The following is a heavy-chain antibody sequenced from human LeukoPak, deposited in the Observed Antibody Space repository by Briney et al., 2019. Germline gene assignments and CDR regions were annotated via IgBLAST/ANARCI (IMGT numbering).Heavy chain of an antibody. J-gene: IGHJ4*02. D-gene: IGHD7-27*01. CDR3: AKDGGLWVSAHWGDS. V-gene: IGHV3-23*01. CDR2: ITTSDGNT. Sequence: PGGSLRLSCAASGFTFSSYTMSWVRQAPGKGLEWVSTITTSDGNTYYADSAKGRFTVSRDNSKNTLFLQMNSLRAEDTGVYYCAKDGGLWVSAHWGDSWGRGTLVTVSS. CDR1: GFTFSSYT.